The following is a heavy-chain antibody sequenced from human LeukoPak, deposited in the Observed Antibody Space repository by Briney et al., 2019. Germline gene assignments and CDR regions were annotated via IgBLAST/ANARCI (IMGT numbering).Heavy chain of an antibody. CDR1: GGSFSGYY. Sequence: PSETLSLTCAVYGGSFSGYYWSWIRQPPGKGLEWIGEINHSGSTNYNPSLKSRVTISVDTSKNQFSLKLSSVTAADTAVYYCARGNVVGGVIPCDAFDIWGKGTMVTVSS. D-gene: IGHD3-10*01. CDR3: ARGNVVGGVIPCDAFDI. CDR2: INHSGST. J-gene: IGHJ3*02. V-gene: IGHV4-34*01.